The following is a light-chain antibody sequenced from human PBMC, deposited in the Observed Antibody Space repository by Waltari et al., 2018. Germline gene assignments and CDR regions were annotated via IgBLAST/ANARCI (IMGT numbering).Light chain of an antibody. J-gene: IGLJ1*01. V-gene: IGLV3-10*01. CDR3: YSTDSSSKGV. CDR1: TLPRKY. CDR2: EDN. Sequence: SYELTQPPSVSVSPGQTARITCSGDTLPRKYAYWYQQKSGQAPVLVIFEDNKRPPGIPERYSGSISGTMATLTSSGAQVEDEADYYCYSTDSSSKGVFGAGTKVTVL.